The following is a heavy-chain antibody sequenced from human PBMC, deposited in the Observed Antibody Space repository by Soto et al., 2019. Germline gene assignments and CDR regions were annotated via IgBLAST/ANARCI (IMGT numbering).Heavy chain of an antibody. V-gene: IGHV4-34*01. CDR2: INHSGST. J-gene: IGHJ4*02. Sequence: SETLSLTCAVYGGSFSGYYWTWIRQPPGTGLEWIGEINHSGSTNYNPSLKSRVTISVDTSKNQFSLKLTSVTAADTAVYYCAIDKPTSSSDYWCKGPLVTGSS. D-gene: IGHD1-26*01. CDR1: GGSFSGYY. CDR3: AIDKPTSSSDY.